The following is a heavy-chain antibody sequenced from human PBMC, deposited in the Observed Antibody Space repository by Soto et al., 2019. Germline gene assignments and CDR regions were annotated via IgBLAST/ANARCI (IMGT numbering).Heavy chain of an antibody. CDR2: IIPIFGTA. J-gene: IGHJ4*02. Sequence: SVKVSCKASGGTFSSYAISWVRQAPGQGLEWMGGIIPIFGTANYAQKFQGRVTITADESTSTAYMELSSLRSGDTAVYYCARTHPYGGYSYVDYWGQGTLVTVSS. D-gene: IGHD5-18*01. CDR1: GGTFSSYA. CDR3: ARTHPYGGYSYVDY. V-gene: IGHV1-69*13.